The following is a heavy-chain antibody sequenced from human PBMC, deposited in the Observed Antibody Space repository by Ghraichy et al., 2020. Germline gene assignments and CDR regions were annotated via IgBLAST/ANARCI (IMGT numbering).Heavy chain of an antibody. Sequence: QTLSLTCSVSGFSISTGGYYWAWIRQHPKKGLEWIGYVYSSGSTYYNPSLESRVIISIDTSKNQFSLKLSSVTAADTAVYYCARDRVVTLNNYYYYGMDVWGQGTTVIVSS. D-gene: IGHD3-22*01. J-gene: IGHJ6*02. V-gene: IGHV4-31*03. CDR1: GFSISTGGYY. CDR2: VYSSGST. CDR3: ARDRVVTLNNYYYYGMDV.